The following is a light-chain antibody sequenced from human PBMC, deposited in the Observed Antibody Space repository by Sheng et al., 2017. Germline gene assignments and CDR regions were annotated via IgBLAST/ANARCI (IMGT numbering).Light chain of an antibody. CDR3: QQYGASLT. CDR1: QTISTY. CDR2: DAS. Sequence: VLTQSPATLSLSPGDTATLSCRASQTISTYLAWYQQKPGQAPRLLIFDASNRASGIPARFSGSGYGTHFTLTITNLEPEDFAVYYCQQYGASLTFGGGTKVEIK. J-gene: IGKJ4*01. V-gene: IGKV3-11*01.